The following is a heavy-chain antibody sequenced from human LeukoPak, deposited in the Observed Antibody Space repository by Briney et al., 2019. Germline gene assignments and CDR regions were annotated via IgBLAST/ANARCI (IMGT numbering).Heavy chain of an antibody. V-gene: IGHV1-46*01. Sequence: ASVKVSCKASGYTFTSYDINWVRQAPGQGLEWMGIINPSGGSTSYAQKFQGRVTVTRDMSTSTVYMELSSLRSEDTAVYYCARGGGRSTEGGVWFYYYYMDVWGKGTTVTVSS. CDR3: ARGGGRSTEGGVWFYYYYMDV. CDR2: INPSGGST. D-gene: IGHD3-16*01. CDR1: GYTFTSYD. J-gene: IGHJ6*03.